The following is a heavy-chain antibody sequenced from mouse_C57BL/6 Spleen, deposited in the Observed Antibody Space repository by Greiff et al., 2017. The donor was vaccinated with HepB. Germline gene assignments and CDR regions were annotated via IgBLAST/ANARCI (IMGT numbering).Heavy chain of an antibody. D-gene: IGHD2-14*01. CDR1: GYTFTSYW. CDR3: ARRASIGVYFDY. J-gene: IGHJ2*01. CDR2: IDPYDSYT. V-gene: IGHV1-50*01. Sequence: QVQLQQSGAELVKPGASVKLSCKASGYTFTSYWMQWVKQRPGQGLEWIGEIDPYDSYTNYNQKFKGKATLTGDTSSSTAYMQLSSLTSEDSAVYYCARRASIGVYFDYWGQGTTLTVSS.